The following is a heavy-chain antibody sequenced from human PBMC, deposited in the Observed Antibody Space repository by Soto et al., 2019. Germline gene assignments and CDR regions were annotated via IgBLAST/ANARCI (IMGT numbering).Heavy chain of an antibody. V-gene: IGHV1-8*01. CDR3: ATVRGTGDTAMRLDS. J-gene: IGHJ5*01. CDR2: MNPNSGNM. D-gene: IGHD5-18*01. Sequence: QVQLVQSGAEVKKPGASVKVSCKASGDTFTSFHINWVRQATGQGFEWMGWMNPNSGNMGFAQKFQGRVTMTRNTSITTAYMELSSLRSEDTAMYYCATVRGTGDTAMRLDSWGQGTLVTVSS. CDR1: GDTFTSFH.